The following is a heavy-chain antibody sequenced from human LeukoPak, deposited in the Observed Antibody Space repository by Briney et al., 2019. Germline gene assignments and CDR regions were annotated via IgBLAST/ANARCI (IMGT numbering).Heavy chain of an antibody. J-gene: IGHJ3*02. Sequence: SVKVSCKASGGTFSSYAISWVRQAPGQGLEWMEGIIPIFGTANYAQKFQGRVTITTDESTSTAYMELSSLRSEDTAVYYCARVRVVVPAAFSPGYAFDIWGQGTMVTVSS. CDR2: IIPIFGTA. D-gene: IGHD2-2*01. CDR3: ARVRVVVPAAFSPGYAFDI. CDR1: GGTFSSYA. V-gene: IGHV1-69*05.